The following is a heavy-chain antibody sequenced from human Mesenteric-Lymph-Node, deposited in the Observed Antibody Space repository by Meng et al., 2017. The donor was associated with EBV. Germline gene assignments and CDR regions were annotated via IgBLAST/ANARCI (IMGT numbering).Heavy chain of an antibody. CDR2: INHSGST. CDR1: GGSFSGYY. J-gene: IGHJ4*02. D-gene: IGHD3-16*02. Sequence: QRPPQPWGAGMLTPSVTLSPTCAVYGGSFSGYYWSGIRQPPGKGLEWIGEINHSGSTNYNPSLKSRVTISVDTSKNQFSLKLSSVTAADTAVYYCARGGMITFGGVIVALADFDYWGQGTLVTVSS. V-gene: IGHV4-34*01. CDR3: ARGGMITFGGVIVALADFDY.